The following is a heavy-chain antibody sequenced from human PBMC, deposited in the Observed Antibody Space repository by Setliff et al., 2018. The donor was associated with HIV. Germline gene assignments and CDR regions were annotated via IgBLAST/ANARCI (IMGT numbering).Heavy chain of an antibody. D-gene: IGHD2-2*02. Sequence: KTSETLSLTCAVYGESLSGYYWSWIRQPPGKGLEWIGEINYSGGTNYNPSLKSRATISVDTSKNQFSLELSSVTAADTAVYYCAREPAAIQGAYYYYYLDVWGKGTAVTVS. CDR3: AREPAAIQGAYYYYYLDV. J-gene: IGHJ6*03. CDR1: GESLSGYY. CDR2: INYSGGT. V-gene: IGHV4-34*01.